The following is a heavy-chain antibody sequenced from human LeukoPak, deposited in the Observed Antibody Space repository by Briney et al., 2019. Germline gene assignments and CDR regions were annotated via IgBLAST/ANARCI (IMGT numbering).Heavy chain of an antibody. CDR2: ISSGCGSI. J-gene: IGHJ4*02. V-gene: IGHV3-48*02. CDR3: ARGSSRAFDY. CDR1: GFTFSNYV. D-gene: IGHD2-2*01. Sequence: GGSLRLFCAASGFTFSNYVMHWVRQAPGKGLEWISCISSGCGSIFYPDSVKGRFTISRDNAKNSLYLQMNSLRDEDTAVYYCARGSSRAFDYWGQGTLVTVSS.